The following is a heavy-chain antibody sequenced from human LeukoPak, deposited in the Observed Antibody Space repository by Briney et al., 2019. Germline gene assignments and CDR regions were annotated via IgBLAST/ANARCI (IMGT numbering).Heavy chain of an antibody. J-gene: IGHJ4*02. Sequence: GGSLRLSCAASGFTVSYTSMSWVRQAPGKGLEWVAVISYDGSNKYYADSVKGRFTISRDNSKNTLYLQMNSLRAEDTAVYYCATLTAAGFDYWGQGTLVTVSS. D-gene: IGHD6-13*01. V-gene: IGHV3-30-3*01. CDR1: GFTVSYTS. CDR2: ISYDGSNK. CDR3: ATLTAAGFDY.